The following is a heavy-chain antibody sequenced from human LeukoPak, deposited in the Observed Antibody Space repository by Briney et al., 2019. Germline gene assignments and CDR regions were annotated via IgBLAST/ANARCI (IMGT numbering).Heavy chain of an antibody. CDR1: GFTVSNNY. D-gene: IGHD3-16*01. V-gene: IGHV3-53*01. J-gene: IGHJ4*02. CDR2: IYSGGST. Sequence: GGSLRLSCAASGFTVSNNYMSWVRQAPGKGLEWVSVIYSGGSTYYADSVKGRFTISRDNSKNTLYLQMNSLRAEDTAVYYCARVSVWGACDYWGQGTLVTVPS. CDR3: ARVSVWGACDY.